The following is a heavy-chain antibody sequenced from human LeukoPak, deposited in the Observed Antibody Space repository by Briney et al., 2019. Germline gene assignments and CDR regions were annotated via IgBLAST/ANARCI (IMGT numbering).Heavy chain of an antibody. J-gene: IGHJ1*01. CDR3: ARGTIGSYSSVHD. Sequence: ASVKVSCKASGYSFIGYYMYWVRQAPGQGLQWVGWINPKSGGTNSAQRFQGRVSMTTDTSSATAYMELSRLTSDDTAVYFCARGTIGSYSSVHDWGQGTLITVSS. CDR2: INPKSGGT. CDR1: GYSFIGYY. D-gene: IGHD1-26*01. V-gene: IGHV1-2*02.